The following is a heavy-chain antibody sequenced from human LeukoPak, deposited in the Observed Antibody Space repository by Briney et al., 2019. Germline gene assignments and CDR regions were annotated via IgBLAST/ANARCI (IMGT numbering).Heavy chain of an antibody. V-gene: IGHV1-24*01. J-gene: IGHJ4*02. CDR3: ATGAAGTDYFDY. CDR1: GYTFTTYY. D-gene: IGHD6-13*01. CDR2: FDPEDGET. Sequence: ASVKVSCKASGYTFTTYYMHWVRQAPGKGLEWMGGFDPEDGETIYAQKFQGRVTMTEDTSTDTAYMELSSLRSEDTAVYYCATGAAGTDYFDYWGQGTLVTVSS.